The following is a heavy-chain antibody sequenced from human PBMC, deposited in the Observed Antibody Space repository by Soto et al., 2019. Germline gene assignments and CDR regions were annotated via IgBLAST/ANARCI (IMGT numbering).Heavy chain of an antibody. CDR3: ARGTSSWNGYYDF. CDR2: IIPKIDIV. J-gene: IGHJ4*02. Sequence: QVQLVQSGAEVKKPGSSVRVSCKASGGPFNRYSIIWVRQAPGQGLEWMGGIIPKIDIVKYAQKFQDRLTITADEFTSTAYMELSSLRYDDTAVYYCARGTSSWNGYYDFWGQGTLLTVSS. CDR1: GGPFNRYS. V-gene: IGHV1-69*01. D-gene: IGHD3-3*01.